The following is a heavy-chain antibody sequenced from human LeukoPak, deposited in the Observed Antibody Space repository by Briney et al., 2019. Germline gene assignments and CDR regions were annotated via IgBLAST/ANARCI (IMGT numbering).Heavy chain of an antibody. V-gene: IGHV1-8*01. D-gene: IGHD2/OR15-2a*01. CDR1: GYTFTSYD. Sequence: VASVKVSCEASGYTFTSYDINWVRQATGQGLEWMGWMNPNSGNTGYAQKFQGRVTMTRNTSISTAYMELSGLRSEDTAVYYCATVVIQPYRAFDIWGQGTMVTVSS. J-gene: IGHJ3*02. CDR2: MNPNSGNT. CDR3: ATVVIQPYRAFDI.